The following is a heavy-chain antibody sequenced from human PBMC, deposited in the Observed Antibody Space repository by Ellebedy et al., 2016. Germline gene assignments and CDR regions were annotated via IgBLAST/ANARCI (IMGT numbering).Heavy chain of an antibody. CDR3: AKDQVGMDV. CDR1: GFTFSSYG. Sequence: GGSLRLSCAASGFTFSSYGMHWVRQAPGKGLEWVAVISYDGSNKYYADSVKGRFTISRDNSKNTLYLQMNSLRTEDTGVYYCAKDQVGMDVWGQGTTVTVSS. CDR2: ISYDGSNK. J-gene: IGHJ6*02. V-gene: IGHV3-30*18.